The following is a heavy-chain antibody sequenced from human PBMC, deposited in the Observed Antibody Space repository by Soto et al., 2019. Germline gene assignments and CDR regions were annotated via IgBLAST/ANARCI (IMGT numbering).Heavy chain of an antibody. CDR1: GFTLSSYS. J-gene: IGHJ1*01. V-gene: IGHV3-21*01. CDR2: ISSSGTFI. D-gene: IGHD2-2*01. CDR3: ARRLFGTQCNTARCYYFQY. Sequence: EVQLVESGGGLVKPGGSLRLSCAAYGFTLSSYSMNWVRQAPGKGLEWVSTISSSGTFIYYADSVKGRFSISRDTAKNLLYLQMDSLGVEDTAVYYCARRLFGTQCNTARCYYFQYWGQGTLVTVSS.